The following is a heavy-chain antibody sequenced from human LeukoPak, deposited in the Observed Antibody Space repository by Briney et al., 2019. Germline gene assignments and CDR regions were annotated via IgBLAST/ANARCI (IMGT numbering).Heavy chain of an antibody. D-gene: IGHD5-12*01. V-gene: IGHV4-59*08. CDR2: VYESGDR. Sequence: EWIAYVYESGDRGYNPSLKSRVTISVDTSKNQLSLKLNSVTAADTAVYYCARHPLRGGFDHWGLGTLVAVSS. J-gene: IGHJ4*02. CDR3: ARHPLRGGFDH.